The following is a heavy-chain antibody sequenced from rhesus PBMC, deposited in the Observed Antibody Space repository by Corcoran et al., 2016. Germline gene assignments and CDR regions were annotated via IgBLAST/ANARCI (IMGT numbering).Heavy chain of an antibody. CDR1: GGSISGYYY. D-gene: IGHD2-27*01. V-gene: IGHV4-73*01. J-gene: IGHJ6*01. CDR2: IYGNSART. Sequence: QVKLQQWGEGLVKPSETLSLTCAVYGGSISGYYYWSWIRQPPGKGLEWVGYIYGNSARTNYNPSLKNRVTISKDTSKNQFSLKLSSVTAADTAVYYCARDRYCSGIYCYAIGLDSWGQGVVVTVSS. CDR3: ARDRYCSGIYCYAIGLDS.